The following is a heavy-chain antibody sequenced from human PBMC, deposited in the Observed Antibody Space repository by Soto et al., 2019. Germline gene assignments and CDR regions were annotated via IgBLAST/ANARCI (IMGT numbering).Heavy chain of an antibody. D-gene: IGHD2-15*01. V-gene: IGHV4-59*02. J-gene: IGHJ3*02. CDR3: ASGLRPNPVDI. Sequence: SETLSLTCTVSGGSVNDYYWSWLRQPPGKGLEWLGYIYYSGSTKYDPSLKSRVTISVDTSRNQFSLNLRSVTTADTAVYYCASGLRPNPVDIWGLGTMVTVSS. CDR2: IYYSGST. CDR1: GGSVNDYY.